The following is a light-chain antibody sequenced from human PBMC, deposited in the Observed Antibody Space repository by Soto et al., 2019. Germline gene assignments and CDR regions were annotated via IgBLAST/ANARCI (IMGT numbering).Light chain of an antibody. J-gene: IGLJ1*01. V-gene: IGLV2-14*03. Sequence: QSVLTQPACLSGSPGQSITISCTGTSSDIGGYNYVSWYQQHPGKAPKLIIHDVTNRPSGVSDRFFGSKSGNTASLTISGLQAEDEADYYCSSYRASSTTHYVFGTGTKLTVL. CDR2: DVT. CDR1: SSDIGGYNY. CDR3: SSYRASSTTHYV.